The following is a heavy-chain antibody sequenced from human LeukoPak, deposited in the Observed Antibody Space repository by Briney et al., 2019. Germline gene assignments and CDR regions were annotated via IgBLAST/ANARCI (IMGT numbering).Heavy chain of an antibody. V-gene: IGHV3-23*01. Sequence: GGSLRLSCTASGFTFNNYNMNWVRQAPGKGLECVSAISDSVASTYYADSVKGRFTISRDNSKNTLYLQMNSLRGDDTAVYYCAKGGYSGYDSDYWGQGTLVTVSS. J-gene: IGHJ4*02. CDR3: AKGGYSGYDSDY. D-gene: IGHD5-12*01. CDR1: GFTFNNYN. CDR2: ISDSVAST.